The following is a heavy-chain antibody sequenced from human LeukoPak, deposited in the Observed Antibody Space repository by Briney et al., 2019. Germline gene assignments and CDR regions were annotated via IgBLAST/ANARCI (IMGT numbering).Heavy chain of an antibody. CDR3: AVLGITMIGGV. D-gene: IGHD3-10*02. CDR1: GFTFSSYE. Sequence: GGTLRLSCAASGFTFSSYEMNWVRQAPGKGLEWVSYISSSGSTIYYADSVKGRFTISRDNAKNSLYLQMNSLRAVDMSVYYCAVLGITMIGGVWGKGTTVTISS. V-gene: IGHV3-48*03. J-gene: IGHJ6*04. CDR2: ISSSGSTI.